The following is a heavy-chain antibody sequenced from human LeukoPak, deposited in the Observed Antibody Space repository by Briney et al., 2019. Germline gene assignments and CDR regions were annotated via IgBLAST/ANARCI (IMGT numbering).Heavy chain of an antibody. CDR3: ARSTAEDYYDSSGRGYYYYYGMDV. D-gene: IGHD3-22*01. J-gene: IGHJ6*02. Sequence: GGSLRLSCAASGFTFSSYWMSWVRQAPGKGLEWVAHIKQDGSEKYYVDSVKGRFTISRDNAKNSLYLQMNSRRAEDTAVYYCARSTAEDYYDSSGRGYYYYYGMDVWGQGTTVTVSS. V-gene: IGHV3-7*01. CDR1: GFTFSSYW. CDR2: IKQDGSEK.